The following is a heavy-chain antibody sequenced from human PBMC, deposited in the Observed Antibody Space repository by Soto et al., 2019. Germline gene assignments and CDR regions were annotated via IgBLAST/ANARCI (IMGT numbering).Heavy chain of an antibody. J-gene: IGHJ1*01. Sequence: PGGSLRLSCAASGFMFSAYTMNWVRQAPGKGLEWLSSISDDSSYIDYADSLRGRFTVSRENARNSLYLQIDSLGVEDTAVYYCATPYYFNHWGPGTLVTVSS. CDR3: ATPYYFNH. CDR1: GFMFSAYT. CDR2: ISDDSSYI. V-gene: IGHV3-21*06. D-gene: IGHD3-16*01.